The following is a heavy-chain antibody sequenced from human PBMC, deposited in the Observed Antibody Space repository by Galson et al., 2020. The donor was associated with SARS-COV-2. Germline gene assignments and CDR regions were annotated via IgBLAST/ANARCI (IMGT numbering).Heavy chain of an antibody. CDR2: ISYDGSNK. J-gene: IGHJ4*02. Sequence: TGGSLRLSCAASGLTFSSYTMHWVRQAPGKGLEWVAVISYDGSNKYYADSVEGRFTISRDNSKNTLYLQMNSLRAEDTAVYYCARDWGSGWFFDYWGQGTLVTVSS. CDR1: GLTFSSYT. CDR3: ARDWGSGWFFDY. D-gene: IGHD6-19*01. V-gene: IGHV3-30-3*01.